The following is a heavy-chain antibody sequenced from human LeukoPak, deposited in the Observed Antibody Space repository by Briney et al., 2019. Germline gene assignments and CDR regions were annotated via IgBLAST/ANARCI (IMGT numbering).Heavy chain of an antibody. CDR3: ATWRGSYFYYFDY. CDR2: ISSNSYEI. J-gene: IGHJ4*02. CDR1: GFTFSSYV. V-gene: IGHV3-21*01. D-gene: IGHD1-26*01. Sequence: PGGSLRLSCAASGFTFSSYVMNWVRQAPGKGLEWVSSISSNSYEIYYADSVRGRFTISRGNSKNTLYLQMDSLRAEDTAVYYCATWRGSYFYYFDYWGQGTLVTVSS.